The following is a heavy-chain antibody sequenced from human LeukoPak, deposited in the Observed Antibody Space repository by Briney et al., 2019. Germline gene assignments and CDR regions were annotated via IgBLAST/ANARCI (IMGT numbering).Heavy chain of an antibody. CDR1: GGAISRSDNS. CDR3: ARHRIAAVVPFDP. D-gene: IGHD6-13*01. CDR2: IFYSGNP. J-gene: IGHJ5*02. V-gene: IGHV4-39*01. Sequence: SETLSLTCTVSGGAISRSDNSWGWIRQPPGKGLEWIGSIFYSGNPYYGPSLKSRLTISVDTSKNQFSLRLTSVTAADTAVYYCARHRIAAVVPFDPWGQGIPVTVSS.